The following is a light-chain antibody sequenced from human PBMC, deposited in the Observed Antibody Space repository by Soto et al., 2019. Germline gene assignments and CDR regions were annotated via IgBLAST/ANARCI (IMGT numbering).Light chain of an antibody. J-gene: IGLJ2*01. Sequence: QSALTQPASVSGSPGQSITISCTGTSSDVGSYNLVSWYQQLPGKAPKLMIYEGTKRPSGVSNRFSGSKSGNTASLTISGLQAEDEADYYCYSYAGSTTHVVFGGGTKLTVL. CDR3: YSYAGSTTHVV. CDR1: SSDVGSYNL. CDR2: EGT. V-gene: IGLV2-23*01.